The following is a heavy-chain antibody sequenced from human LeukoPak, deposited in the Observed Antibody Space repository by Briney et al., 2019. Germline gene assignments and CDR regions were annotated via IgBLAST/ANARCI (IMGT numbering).Heavy chain of an antibody. V-gene: IGHV4-59*11. CDR1: GGSIGSHF. J-gene: IGHJ5*02. CDR2: IYYSGST. CDR3: ARLIGDIAVSGTSWFDP. Sequence: SETLSLTCTVSGGSIGSHFWSWIRQAPGNGLEWIGYIYYSGSTNYNPSLKSQVTMSVDTSKNQFSLKLSSVTAADTAVYYCARLIGDIAVSGTSWFDPWGQGTLVTVSS. D-gene: IGHD6-19*01.